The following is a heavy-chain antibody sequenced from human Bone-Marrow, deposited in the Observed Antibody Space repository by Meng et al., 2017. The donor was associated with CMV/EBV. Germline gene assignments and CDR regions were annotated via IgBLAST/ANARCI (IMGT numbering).Heavy chain of an antibody. D-gene: IGHD3-22*01. CDR3: VGKYYYDNGAFDI. Sequence: CACSGLTFSSYAMHWVRQAPGKGLEWVSAIGTGGGTYYADSVKGRFTISRDNAKNTLYLQMNSLRAEDTAVYYCVGKYYYDNGAFDIWGQGTMVTVSS. CDR2: IGTGGGT. J-gene: IGHJ3*02. V-gene: IGHV3/OR16-10*01. CDR1: GLTFSSYA.